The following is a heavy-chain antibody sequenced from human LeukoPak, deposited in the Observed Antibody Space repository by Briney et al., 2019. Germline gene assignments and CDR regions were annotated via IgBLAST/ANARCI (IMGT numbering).Heavy chain of an antibody. J-gene: IGHJ4*02. CDR1: GFTFSSYA. V-gene: IGHV3-23*01. CDR2: ISGSGAGT. D-gene: IGHD4-17*01. Sequence: PGGSLRLSCAASGFTFSSYAFSWVRQAPGKGLEWVSSISGSGAGTDYADSVKGRFTISRDNSKNTLYLQMNSLRAEDTAVYYCAKGGTTVTPGFFDYWGQGTLVTVSS. CDR3: AKGGTTVTPGFFDY.